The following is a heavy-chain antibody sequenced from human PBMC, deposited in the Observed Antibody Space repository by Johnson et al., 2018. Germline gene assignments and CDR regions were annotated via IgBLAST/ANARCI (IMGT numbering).Heavy chain of an antibody. D-gene: IGHD4-17*01. CDR2: IYYSGST. CDR3: ARGDYGDHYYYYYYMDV. J-gene: IGHJ6*03. V-gene: IGHV4-59*01. Sequence: QVQLQESGPGLVKPSETLSLTCTVSGGSISSYYWSWIRQPPGKGLEWIGYIYYSGSTNYNPSLKSRVTISVDTSKNQFSLKLSSVTAADTAMYYCARGDYGDHYYYYYYMDVWGKGTTVTVSS. CDR1: GGSISSYY.